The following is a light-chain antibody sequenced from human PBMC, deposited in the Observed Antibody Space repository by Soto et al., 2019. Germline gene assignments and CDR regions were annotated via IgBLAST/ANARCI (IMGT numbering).Light chain of an antibody. CDR2: GAS. Sequence: EIVMTQSPATLSVSPGERATLSCRASQSVSSDLAWYQQKPGQAPRLLIYGASTRATGVPARFSGSGSGTEFTLTISSLQSEDFAVYCCQQYTNWPPTFGQGTKVEVK. CDR1: QSVSSD. V-gene: IGKV3-15*01. J-gene: IGKJ1*01. CDR3: QQYTNWPPT.